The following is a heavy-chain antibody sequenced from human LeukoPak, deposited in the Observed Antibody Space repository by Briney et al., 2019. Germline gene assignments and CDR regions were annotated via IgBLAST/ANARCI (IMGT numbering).Heavy chain of an antibody. V-gene: IGHV3-23*01. J-gene: IGHJ3*02. CDR2: ISSRSDGT. CDR3: VRDRRFPDDVFDI. Sequence: GGSLRLSCAASGFSFSSYAMSWARQAPGKGLEWVSAISSRSDGTWNVDSVRGRFTISRDNSKNTLYLQMNSLRAEDTALYYCVRDRRFPDDVFDIWGQGTMVTVSS. CDR1: GFSFSSYA. D-gene: IGHD2-21*01.